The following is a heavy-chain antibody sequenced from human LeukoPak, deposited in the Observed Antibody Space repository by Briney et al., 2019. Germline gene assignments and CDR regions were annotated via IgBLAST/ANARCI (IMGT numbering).Heavy chain of an antibody. CDR3: ARSQSRYCSSTSCPGRNYYYYYYMDV. CDR2: IYTSGST. Sequence: PSETLSLTCTVSGGSISSYYWSWIRQPPGKGLEWIGYIYTSGSTNYNPSLKSRVTISVDTSKNQFSLKLSSVTAADTAAYYCARSQSRYCSSTSCPGRNYYYYYYMDVWGKGTTVTVSS. V-gene: IGHV4-4*09. CDR1: GGSISSYY. J-gene: IGHJ6*03. D-gene: IGHD2-2*01.